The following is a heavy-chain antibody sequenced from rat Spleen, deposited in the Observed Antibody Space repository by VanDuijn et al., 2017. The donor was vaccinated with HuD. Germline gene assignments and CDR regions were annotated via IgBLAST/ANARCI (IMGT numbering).Heavy chain of an antibody. CDR2: ISTGAGDT. CDR1: GFTFRTYY. CDR3: ARQRGDYFDY. J-gene: IGHJ2*01. D-gene: IGHD1-11*01. Sequence: EVQLVESGGGSVQPGGSMQLSCAASGFTFRTYYMAWVRQAPTKGLEWVASISTGAGDTYYRDSVKGRFTISRDKAKSTLYLQMDSLRSEDTATYYCARQRGDYFDYWGQGVMVTVSS. V-gene: IGHV5-25*01.